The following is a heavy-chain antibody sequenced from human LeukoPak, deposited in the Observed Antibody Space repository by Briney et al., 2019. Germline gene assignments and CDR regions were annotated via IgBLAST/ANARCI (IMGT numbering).Heavy chain of an antibody. CDR2: IYTSGST. V-gene: IGHV4-4*07. Sequence: SETLSLTCTVSGGSISSYYWSWIRQPAGKGLEWIGRIYTSGSTNYNPSLKSRVTMSVDTSKNQFSLKLSSVTAADTAVYYCARENSGTVTTFQYYYYYGMDVWGQGTTVTVSS. CDR1: GGSISSYY. D-gene: IGHD4-4*01. CDR3: ARENSGTVTTFQYYYYYGMDV. J-gene: IGHJ6*02.